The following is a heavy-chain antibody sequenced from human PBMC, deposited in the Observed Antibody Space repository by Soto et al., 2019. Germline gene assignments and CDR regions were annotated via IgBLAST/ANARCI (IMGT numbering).Heavy chain of an antibody. J-gene: IGHJ6*02. Sequence: GGSLRLSCAASGFTFSNAWMSWVRQAPGKGLEWVGRIKSKTDGGTTDYAAPVKGRFTISRDDSKNTLYLQMNSLKTEDTAVYYCTNKQKDIVVVPAYGMDVWGQGTTVTVSS. CDR2: IKSKTDGGTT. CDR3: TNKQKDIVVVPAYGMDV. V-gene: IGHV3-15*01. CDR1: GFTFSNAW. D-gene: IGHD2-2*01.